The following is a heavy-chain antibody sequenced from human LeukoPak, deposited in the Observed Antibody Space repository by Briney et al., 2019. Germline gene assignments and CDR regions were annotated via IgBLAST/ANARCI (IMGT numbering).Heavy chain of an antibody. CDR1: GFTFSSYW. D-gene: IGHD2-2*01. V-gene: IGHV3-7*01. J-gene: IGHJ4*02. CDR3: ARGRYCSRTSCENFDY. Sequence: GGSLRLSCAASGFTFSSYWMSWVRQAPGKGLEWVANIKQDGSEKYYVDSVKGRFTISRDNAKNSLYLQMNSLSAEDTAVYYCARGRYCSRTSCENFDYWAQGTLVTVSS. CDR2: IKQDGSEK.